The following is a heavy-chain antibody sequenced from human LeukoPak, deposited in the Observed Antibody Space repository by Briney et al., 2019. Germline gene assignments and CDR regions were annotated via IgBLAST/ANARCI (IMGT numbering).Heavy chain of an antibody. CDR2: ISGDGGTI. CDR1: GFTFDDYA. Sequence: GGSLRLSCAASGFTFDDYAMHWVRQAAGKGLEWVSLISGDGGTIYYADSVKGRFTISRDNSKNSLYLQMNSLRTEDTALYYCARDGSTGWHYFEYWGQGALVTVSS. CDR3: ARDGSTGWHYFEY. D-gene: IGHD6-19*01. J-gene: IGHJ4*02. V-gene: IGHV3-43*02.